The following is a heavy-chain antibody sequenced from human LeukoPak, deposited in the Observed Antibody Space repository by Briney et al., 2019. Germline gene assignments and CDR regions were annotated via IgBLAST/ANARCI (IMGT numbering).Heavy chain of an antibody. D-gene: IGHD6-6*01. V-gene: IGHV3-21*01. J-gene: IGHJ4*02. CDR1: GFTFSTYS. CDR2: ISPDSNYK. CDR3: ARDRGSSPSDY. Sequence: GGSLRLSCAASGFTFSTYSMNWLRLAPGKGLEWVSSISPDSNYKYYVDSVKGRFTISRDNAKNSLYLQMNSLRAEDTAVYYCARDRGSSPSDYWGQGTLVTVSS.